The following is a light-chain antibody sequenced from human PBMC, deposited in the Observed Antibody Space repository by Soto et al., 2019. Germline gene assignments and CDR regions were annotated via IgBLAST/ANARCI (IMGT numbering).Light chain of an antibody. CDR1: QTVSSNY. CDR2: GAS. J-gene: IGKJ1*01. V-gene: IGKV3-20*01. Sequence: EIILTQSPDTLSVSPGERATLSCRASQTVSSNYLAWCQQRPGQAPRLLIYGASTRAAGIPDRFSGSGSGTDFTLTITRLEPEDSAVYFCQQYTGPPTTFGQGTKVDIK. CDR3: QQYTGPPTT.